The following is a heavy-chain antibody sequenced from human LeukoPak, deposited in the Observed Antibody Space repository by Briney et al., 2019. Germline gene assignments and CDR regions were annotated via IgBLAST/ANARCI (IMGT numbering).Heavy chain of an antibody. CDR1: GGTFSSYA. D-gene: IGHD5-12*01. Sequence: SVKVSCKAAGGTFSSYAISWVGQTPGQGLEWMGRIIPFFGTANYAQKFQGRVTITSDESTSTAYFELSRLRYEGTAVYYCPRKDLGSKADDYWGQGTLVTVSS. CDR2: IIPFFGTA. J-gene: IGHJ4*02. V-gene: IGHV1-69*15. CDR3: PRKDLGSKADDY.